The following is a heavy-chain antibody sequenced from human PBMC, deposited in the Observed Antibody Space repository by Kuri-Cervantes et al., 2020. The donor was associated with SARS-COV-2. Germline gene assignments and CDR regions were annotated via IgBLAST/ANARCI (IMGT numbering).Heavy chain of an antibody. J-gene: IGHJ6*02. D-gene: IGHD1-7*01. CDR2: ISAYNGNT. V-gene: IGHV1-18*01. Sequence: ASVKVSCKASGGTFSSYAISWVRQAPGQGLEWMGWISAYNGNTNYAQKLQGRVTMTTDTSTSTAYMELRSLRSDDTAVYYCARFRTGTTLNYYYYYGMDVWGQGTTVTVSS. CDR3: ARFRTGTTLNYYYYYGMDV. CDR1: GGTFSSYA.